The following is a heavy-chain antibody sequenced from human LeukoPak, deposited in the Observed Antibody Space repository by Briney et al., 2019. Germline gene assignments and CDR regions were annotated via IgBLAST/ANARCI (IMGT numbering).Heavy chain of an antibody. CDR1: GYSFSSHW. D-gene: IGHD3-22*01. CDR2: IYPGDSDT. J-gene: IGHJ6*02. CDR3: ARLRRYYYDTSSSLNYYYGMDV. Sequence: GESLKISCKGSGYSFSSHWIAWVRQMPGKGLDYMGMIYPGDSDTRYSPSFQGQVTISADKSIRTAYLEWSSLKALDTAMYFCARLRRYYYDTSSSLNYYYGMDVWGQGTTVTVSS. V-gene: IGHV5-51*01.